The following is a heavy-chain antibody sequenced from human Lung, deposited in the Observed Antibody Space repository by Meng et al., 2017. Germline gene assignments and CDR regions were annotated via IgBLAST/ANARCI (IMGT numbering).Heavy chain of an antibody. Sequence: GGSLRLSCAASGFTFSSYSMNWVRQAPGKGLEWVSSISSSSSYIYYADSVKGRFTISRDNAKNSLYLQMNSLRAEDTAVYYCNTGYNYGSGSYSLWGYYYYGMDVWGQGTMVTVSS. D-gene: IGHD3-10*01. CDR2: ISSSSSYI. J-gene: IGHJ6*02. V-gene: IGHV3-21*01. CDR1: GFTFSSYS. CDR3: NTGYNYGSGSYSLWGYYYYGMDV.